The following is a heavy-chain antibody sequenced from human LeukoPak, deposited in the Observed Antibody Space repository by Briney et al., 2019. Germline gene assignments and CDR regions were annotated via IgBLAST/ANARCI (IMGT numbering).Heavy chain of an antibody. Sequence: SETLSLTCTVSGGSISSSSYYWGWIRQPPGKGLEWIGSIYYSGSTYYNPSLKSRVTISVDTSKNQFSLKLSSVTAADTAVYYCARVPRGDSSIDYWGQGTLVTVSS. CDR3: ARVPRGDSSIDY. V-gene: IGHV4-39*01. CDR2: IYYSGST. J-gene: IGHJ4*02. D-gene: IGHD6-13*01. CDR1: GGSISSSSYY.